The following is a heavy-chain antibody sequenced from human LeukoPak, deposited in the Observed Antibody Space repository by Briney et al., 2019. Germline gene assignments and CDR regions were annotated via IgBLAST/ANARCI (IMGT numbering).Heavy chain of an antibody. J-gene: IGHJ4*02. CDR2: IYPGDSDT. Sequence: HGESLKISCNSSGYSFTSYWIGWVRQMPGKGLEWMGIIYPGDSDTRYSPSFQGQVTISADKSISTAYLQWSSLKASDTAMYYCARLALSTMIVAYYFDYWGQGTLVTVSS. CDR1: GYSFTSYW. CDR3: ARLALSTMIVAYYFDY. D-gene: IGHD3-22*01. V-gene: IGHV5-51*01.